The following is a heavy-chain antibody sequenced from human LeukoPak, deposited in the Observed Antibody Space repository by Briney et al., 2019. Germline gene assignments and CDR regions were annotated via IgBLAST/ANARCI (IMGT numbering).Heavy chain of an antibody. Sequence: GESLRISCKGSEYSFTSYWITWVRQMPGKGVEWMEGIDPSDSYTNYSPSFHGHVTISADKSISTAYLQWSSLKASDTAMYYCARLNYGDFESGYLDLWGRGTLVTVSS. CDR3: ARLNYGDFESGYLDL. CDR2: IDPSDSYT. CDR1: EYSFTSYW. J-gene: IGHJ2*01. V-gene: IGHV5-10-1*01. D-gene: IGHD4-17*01.